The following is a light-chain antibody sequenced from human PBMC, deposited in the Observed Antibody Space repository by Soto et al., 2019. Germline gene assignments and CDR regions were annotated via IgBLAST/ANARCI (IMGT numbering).Light chain of an antibody. CDR2: GAS. CDR1: QSDSSD. CDR3: QLYNNWPRT. J-gene: IGKJ1*01. V-gene: IGKV3-15*01. Sequence: EIVMTQSPATLSVSPGERATLSCRASQSDSSDLAWYHQKPGQAPRLLIYGASTRATGIPARFSGSGSGTEFTLTISSLQSEDFAVYYCQLYNNWPRTFGQGTKVDIK.